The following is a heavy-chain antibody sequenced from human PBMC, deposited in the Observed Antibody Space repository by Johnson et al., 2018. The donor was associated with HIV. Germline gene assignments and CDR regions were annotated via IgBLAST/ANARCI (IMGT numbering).Heavy chain of an antibody. D-gene: IGHD3-16*01. Sequence: QVQLVESGGGVVQPGRSLRLSCAASGFTFSSYTMHWVRQAPGKGLEWVAVISDDGTNTDYADAVKGRFTISRDNSKNTLYLQMSSLTVEDTAVYYCVKDRGRPGTPAAFDIWGQGTMVTVSS. CDR2: ISDDGTNT. CDR1: GFTFSSYT. J-gene: IGHJ3*02. CDR3: VKDRGRPGTPAAFDI. V-gene: IGHV3-30-3*01.